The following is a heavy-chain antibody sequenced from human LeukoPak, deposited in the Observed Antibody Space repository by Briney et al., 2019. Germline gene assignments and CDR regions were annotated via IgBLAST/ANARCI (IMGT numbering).Heavy chain of an antibody. CDR2: IKQDGSKK. D-gene: IGHD2-2*01. J-gene: IGHJ6*02. Sequence: PGGSLRLSCVASGFPFSSYWMTWVRQAPGKGLEWVANIKQDGSKKSYVDSVKGRFTISRDNAKNSLYLQMNSLRAEDTAVYYCAREECSSTSCYAGFYGMDVWGQGTTVTVSS. CDR3: AREECSSTSCYAGFYGMDV. V-gene: IGHV3-7*01. CDR1: GFPFSSYW.